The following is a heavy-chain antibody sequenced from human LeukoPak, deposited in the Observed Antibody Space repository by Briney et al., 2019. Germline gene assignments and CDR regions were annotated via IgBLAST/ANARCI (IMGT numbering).Heavy chain of an antibody. J-gene: IGHJ6*02. CDR3: ARGNTVSLPGDRRAWYYGMDV. CDR1: GYTFTSYG. D-gene: IGHD7-27*01. CDR2: ISAYNGST. V-gene: IGHV1-18*01. Sequence: ASVKVSCKASGYTFTSYGISWVRQAPGQGLEWMGWISAYNGSTNYAQKLQGRVTVTTDTSTSTAYMELRSLRSDDTAVYYCARGNTVSLPGDRRAWYYGMDVWGQGTTVTVSS.